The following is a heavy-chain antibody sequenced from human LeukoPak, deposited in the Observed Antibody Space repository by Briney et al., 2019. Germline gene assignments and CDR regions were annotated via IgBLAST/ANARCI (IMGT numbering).Heavy chain of an antibody. Sequence: PSETLSLTCTVSGYSISSGYYWGWIRQPPGKGLEWLGSIYQSGNTYYNPSLKSRVTISVDTSKNRFSLKLSSVTAADTAVYYCARVWKGATDYWGQGTLVTVSS. J-gene: IGHJ4*02. CDR3: ARVWKGATDY. V-gene: IGHV4-38-2*02. CDR2: IYQSGNT. D-gene: IGHD1-26*01. CDR1: GYSISSGYY.